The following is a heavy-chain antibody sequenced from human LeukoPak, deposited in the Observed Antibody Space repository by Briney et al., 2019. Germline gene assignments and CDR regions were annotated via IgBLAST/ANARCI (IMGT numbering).Heavy chain of an antibody. Sequence: GGSLRLSCAASGFTFSSYWMHWVRQSPGKGLVWVSRINSDGSSTSYAASVKGRFTISRDNAKNTLYLQMPSLRAEDTAVYYCARGSGYYDSSGLDYWGQGTLVTVSS. CDR2: INSDGSST. J-gene: IGHJ4*02. V-gene: IGHV3-74*01. CDR3: ARGSGYYDSSGLDY. D-gene: IGHD3-22*01. CDR1: GFTFSSYW.